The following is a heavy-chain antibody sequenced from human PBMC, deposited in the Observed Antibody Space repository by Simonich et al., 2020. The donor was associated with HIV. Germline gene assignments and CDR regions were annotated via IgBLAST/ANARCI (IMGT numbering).Heavy chain of an antibody. D-gene: IGHD3-3*01. Sequence: QVQLQQWGAGLLKPSETLSLTCAVYGGSFSGYYWSWIRQPPGKGLEWIGEINHSGITNYKSSLNSRATISVDKSKNQFSLKLSSVTAADTAIYYCARRVRELILYFDYWGQGNLVTVSS. CDR3: ARRVRELILYFDY. CDR1: GGSFSGYY. J-gene: IGHJ4*02. CDR2: INHSGIT. V-gene: IGHV4-34*01.